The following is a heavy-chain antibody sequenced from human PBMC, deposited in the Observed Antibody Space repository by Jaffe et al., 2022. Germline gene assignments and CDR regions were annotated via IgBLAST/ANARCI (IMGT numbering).Heavy chain of an antibody. V-gene: IGHV3-48*04. J-gene: IGHJ4*02. CDR1: GFTFSSYS. D-gene: IGHD6-19*01. Sequence: EVQLVESGGGLVQPGGSLRLSCAASGFTFSSYSMNWVRQAPGKGLEWVSYISSSSSTIYYADSVKGRFTISRDNAKNSLYLQMNSLRAEDTAVYYCARDLMAVAGPRRGYWGQGTLVTVSS. CDR2: ISSSSSTI. CDR3: ARDLMAVAGPRRGY.